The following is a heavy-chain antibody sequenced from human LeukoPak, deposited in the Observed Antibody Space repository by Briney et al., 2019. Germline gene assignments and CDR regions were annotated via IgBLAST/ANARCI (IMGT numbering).Heavy chain of an antibody. Sequence: SQTLSLTCAVSGGSLSSGGYSWSWLRQPPGKGLEWIGYIYHSGSTYYNPSLKSRVTISVDRSKNQFSLKLSSVTAADTAVYYCARGRFLGMDVWGQGTTVTVSS. CDR2: IYHSGST. CDR1: GGSLSSGGYS. J-gene: IGHJ6*02. V-gene: IGHV4-30-2*01. D-gene: IGHD2-21*01. CDR3: ARGRFLGMDV.